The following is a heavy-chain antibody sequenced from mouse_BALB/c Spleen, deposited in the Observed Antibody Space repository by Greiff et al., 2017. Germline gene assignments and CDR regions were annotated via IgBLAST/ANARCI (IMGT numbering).Heavy chain of an antibody. Sequence: EVQLQESGPSLVKPSQTLSLTCSVTGDSITSGYWNWIRKFPGNKLEYMGYISYSGSTYYNPSLKSRISITRDTSKNQYYLQLNSVTTEDTATYYCASVITTVDYAMDYWGQGTSVTVSS. CDR2: ISYSGST. V-gene: IGHV3-8*02. D-gene: IGHD1-1*01. CDR3: ASVITTVDYAMDY. CDR1: GDSITSGY. J-gene: IGHJ4*01.